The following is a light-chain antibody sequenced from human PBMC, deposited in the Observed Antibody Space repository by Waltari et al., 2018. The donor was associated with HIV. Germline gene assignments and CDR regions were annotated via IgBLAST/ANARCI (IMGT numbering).Light chain of an antibody. J-gene: IGLJ3*02. V-gene: IGLV1-47*01. Sequence: QSVLTQPPSASGTPGQRVTISCSGSSANVGNTVYWYQQLPGTAPKVLIYRDNQRPSGVPDRVSGSRSSTSASLDVSGLRSEDEATYFCAAWDDTLYSWVFGGGTKLTVL. CDR1: SANVGNT. CDR2: RDN. CDR3: AAWDDTLYSWV.